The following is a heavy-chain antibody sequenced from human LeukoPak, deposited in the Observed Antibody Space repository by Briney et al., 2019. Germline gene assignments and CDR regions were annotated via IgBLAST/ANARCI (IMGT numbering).Heavy chain of an antibody. D-gene: IGHD3-22*01. V-gene: IGHV1-69*05. CDR3: ARVSVYYDSSGYLDY. CDR1: GGTFSSYA. CDR2: IIPIFGTA. Sequence: SVKVSCKASGGTFSSYATSWVRQAPGQGLEWMGGIIPIFGTANYAQKFQGRVTITTDESTSTAYMELSSLRSEDTAVYYCARVSVYYDSSGYLDYWGQGTLVTVSS. J-gene: IGHJ4*02.